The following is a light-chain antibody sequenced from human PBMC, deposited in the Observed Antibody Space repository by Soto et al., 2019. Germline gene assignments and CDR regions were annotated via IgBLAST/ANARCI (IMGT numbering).Light chain of an antibody. Sequence: QSVLTQPPLVSAAPGQKVTISCSGSSSNIGNNFVSWYQQLPGTAPKLLIYDINKRPSGIPDRFSGSKSGTSATLGITGLQTGDEADYYCGTWDSSLFGGGTKGTVL. CDR2: DIN. CDR3: GTWDSSL. J-gene: IGLJ2*01. CDR1: SSNIGNNF. V-gene: IGLV1-51*01.